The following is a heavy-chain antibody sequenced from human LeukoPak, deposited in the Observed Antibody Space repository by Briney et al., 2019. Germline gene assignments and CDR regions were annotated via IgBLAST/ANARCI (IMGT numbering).Heavy chain of an antibody. CDR3: AKDGTSYYYIYY. CDR1: GFTFSSSG. D-gene: IGHD2/OR15-2a*01. CDR2: IRSDGTNK. Sequence: GGSLRLSCAASGFTFSSSGMNWVHQSPGKGLEWVAFIRSDGTNKYYADSVKGRFTISRDNSKNTLYLQMNTLRSEDTAVYYCAKDGTSYYYIYYWGQGTLVTVSS. V-gene: IGHV3-30*02. J-gene: IGHJ4*02.